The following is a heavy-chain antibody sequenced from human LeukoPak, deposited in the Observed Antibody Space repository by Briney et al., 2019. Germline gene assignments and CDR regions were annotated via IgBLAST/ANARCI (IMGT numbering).Heavy chain of an antibody. Sequence: GGSLRLSCAAPGFTFSSYSMNWVRQAPGKGLEWVSYIGSSSSTIYYADSVKGRFTISRDNAKNSLYLQMNSLRDEDTAVYYCARDSSDVRDDYGDFWGQGTLVTVSS. D-gene: IGHD3-10*01. V-gene: IGHV3-48*02. CDR2: IGSSSSTI. CDR3: ARDSSDVRDDYGDF. J-gene: IGHJ4*02. CDR1: GFTFSSYS.